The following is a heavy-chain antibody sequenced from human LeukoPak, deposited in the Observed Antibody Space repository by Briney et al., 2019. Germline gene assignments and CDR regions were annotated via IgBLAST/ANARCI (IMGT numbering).Heavy chain of an antibody. V-gene: IGHV4-59*01. CDR2: IYYSGST. D-gene: IGHD1-7*01. CDR3: ARPVRWSYELDP. CDR1: GGSMSNYY. J-gene: IGHJ5*02. Sequence: KASETLSLTCTVSGGSMSNYYWSWIRQPPGKGLEWIGYIYYSGSTSHNPSFKSRVTISIDTSKNQFSLKLSSVTAADTAVYYCARPVRWSYELDPWGQGTLVPVSS.